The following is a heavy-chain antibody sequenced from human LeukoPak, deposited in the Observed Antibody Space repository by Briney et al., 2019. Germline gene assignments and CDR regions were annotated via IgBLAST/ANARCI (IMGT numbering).Heavy chain of an antibody. J-gene: IGHJ3*02. V-gene: IGHV1-2*02. CDR3: ARDLDLATVVTPGFDI. Sequence: ASVKVSCKASGYTFTGYYMHWVRQAPGQGLEWMGWINPNSGGTNYAQKFQGRVTMTRDTSISTAYMELSRLRSDDTAVYYCARDLDLATVVTPGFDIWGQGTMVTVSS. CDR2: INPNSGGT. CDR1: GYTFTGYY. D-gene: IGHD4-23*01.